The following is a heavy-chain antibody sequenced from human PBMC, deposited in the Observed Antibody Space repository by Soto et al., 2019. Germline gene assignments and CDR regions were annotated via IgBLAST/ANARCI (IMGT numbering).Heavy chain of an antibody. Sequence: GGSLRLSCAASGFTFSSYAMHWVRQAPGKGLEWVAVISYDGSNKYYADSVKGRFTISRDNSKNTLYLQMNSLRAEDTAGYYCARDRRGSSSWHSRSWGYYYYYGMDVWGQGTTVTVSS. CDR2: ISYDGSNK. CDR1: GFTFSSYA. CDR3: ARDRRGSSSWHSRSWGYYYYYGMDV. D-gene: IGHD6-13*01. V-gene: IGHV3-30-3*01. J-gene: IGHJ6*02.